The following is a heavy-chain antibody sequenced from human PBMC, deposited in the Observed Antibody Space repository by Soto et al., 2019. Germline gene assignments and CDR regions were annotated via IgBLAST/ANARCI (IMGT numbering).Heavy chain of an antibody. J-gene: IGHJ6*02. CDR1: GGSISSGDYY. D-gene: IGHD2-21*02. V-gene: IGHV4-30-4*01. CDR3: ARDKKTGGNSGNYYYYGMDV. CDR2: IYYSGST. Sequence: PSETLSLTCTVSGGSISSGDYYWSWIRQPPGKGLEWIGYIYYSGSTYYNPSLKSRVTISVYTSKNQFSLKLSSVTAADTAVYYCARDKKTGGNSGNYYYYGMDVWGQGTTVTVSS.